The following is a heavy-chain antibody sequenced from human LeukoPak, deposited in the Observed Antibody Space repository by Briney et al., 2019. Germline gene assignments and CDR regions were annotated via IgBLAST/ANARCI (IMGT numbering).Heavy chain of an antibody. CDR2: LYPGDSDT. CDR1: GYSFSNYW. CDR3: AKGRQQLASLTWFDP. V-gene: IGHV5-51*01. Sequence: GESLKISCKASGYSFSNYWIAWVREMPGKGLEWMGILYPGDSDTRYSPSFQGQVTISADKSVNTSYLQWTSLKASDTAIYYCAKGRQQLASLTWFDPWGQGTLVTVSS. D-gene: IGHD6-13*01. J-gene: IGHJ5*02.